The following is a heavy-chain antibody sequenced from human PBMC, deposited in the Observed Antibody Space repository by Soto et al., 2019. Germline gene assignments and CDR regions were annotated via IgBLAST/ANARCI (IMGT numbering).Heavy chain of an antibody. CDR2: INEDGSVK. Sequence: EVQLVESGGGLVQPGGSLRLSCAASGFTFSSYWMTWVRQAPGRGLEWVANINEDGSVKGYVDSVKGRFTISRDNARNALNLQMNSRRAEDTAVYYCARDRPKGACDRGYWGQGTLVTVSS. J-gene: IGHJ4*02. CDR3: ARDRPKGACDRGY. V-gene: IGHV3-7*01. CDR1: GFTFSSYW.